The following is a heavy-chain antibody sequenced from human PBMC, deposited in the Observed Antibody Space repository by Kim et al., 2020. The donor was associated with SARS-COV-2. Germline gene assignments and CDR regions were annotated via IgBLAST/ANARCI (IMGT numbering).Heavy chain of an antibody. J-gene: IGHJ4*02. CDR3: ARAGSTVKFFDY. V-gene: IGHV4-4*02. D-gene: IGHD3-10*01. CDR2: IYHGGST. Sequence: SETLSLTCAVSGGSISSSNWWSWVRQPPGKGLEWISEIYHGGSTNYNPSLKSRVTILVDKSKNQFSLKLWSVTAADTAVYYCARAGSTVKFFDYWGQGNL. CDR1: GGSISSSNW.